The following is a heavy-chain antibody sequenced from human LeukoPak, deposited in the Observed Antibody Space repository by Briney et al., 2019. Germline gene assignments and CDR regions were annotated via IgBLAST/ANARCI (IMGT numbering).Heavy chain of an antibody. Sequence: SETLSLTCTVSGGSISGYYWSWIRQPPGKGLEWIGYIFYSGSTNYNPSLKSRVTISVDTSKNQFSLKLSSVTAADTAVYYCASISFGGATWDYWGQGTLVTVSS. CDR2: IFYSGST. V-gene: IGHV4-59*12. D-gene: IGHD3-16*01. CDR1: GGSISGYY. J-gene: IGHJ4*02. CDR3: ASISFGGATWDY.